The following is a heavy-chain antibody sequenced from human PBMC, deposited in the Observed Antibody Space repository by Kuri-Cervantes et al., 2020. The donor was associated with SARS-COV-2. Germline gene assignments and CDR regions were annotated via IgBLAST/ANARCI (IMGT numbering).Heavy chain of an antibody. J-gene: IGHJ6*02. Sequence: ETLSLTCAASGFTFSGSAMHWVRQASGKGLEWVGRIRSKANSYATACAASVKGRFTISRDDSKNTAYLQMNSLKTEDTAVYYCTSRTMDVWGQGTTVTVSS. CDR2: IRSKANSYAT. CDR1: GFTFSGSA. CDR3: TSRTMDV. V-gene: IGHV3-73*01.